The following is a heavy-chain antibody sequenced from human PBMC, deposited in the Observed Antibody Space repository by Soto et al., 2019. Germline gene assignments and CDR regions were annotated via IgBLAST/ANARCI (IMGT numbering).Heavy chain of an antibody. D-gene: IGHD2-15*01. V-gene: IGHV1-18*01. CDR2: ISAYNGNT. Sequence: ASVKVCCKASGYAFTSYCISWVRQAPGQGLDWMGWISAYNGNTKYAQDLQGRVTMTTDTSTSTAYMELRSLRSDDTAVYYCARFSGGSYNTYYFYYGMDVWGQGTTVTVSS. CDR1: GYAFTSYC. J-gene: IGHJ6*02. CDR3: ARFSGGSYNTYYFYYGMDV.